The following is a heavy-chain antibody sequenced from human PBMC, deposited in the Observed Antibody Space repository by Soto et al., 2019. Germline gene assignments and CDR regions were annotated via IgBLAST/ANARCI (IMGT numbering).Heavy chain of an antibody. CDR1: GFTFDDYA. CDR3: ARPSNNYVAH. V-gene: IGHV3-43D*04. CDR2: ISWDGGST. D-gene: IGHD4-4*01. Sequence: GGSLRLSCAASGFTFDDYAMHWVRQAPGQGLEWVSLISWDGGSTYYADSVKGRFTISRDNSKNSLYLQMNSLRAEDTAMYYCARPSNNYVAHWGQGTLVTVSS. J-gene: IGHJ4*02.